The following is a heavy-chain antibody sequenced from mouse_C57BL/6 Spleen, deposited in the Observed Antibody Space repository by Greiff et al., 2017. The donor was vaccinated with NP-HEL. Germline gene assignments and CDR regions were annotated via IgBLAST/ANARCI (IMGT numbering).Heavy chain of an antibody. CDR3: EKLTGYAMDY. J-gene: IGHJ4*01. D-gene: IGHD4-1*01. V-gene: IGHV5-6*01. CDR1: GFTFSSYG. CDR2: ISSGGSYT. Sequence: EVKLVESGGDLVKPGGSLKLSCAASGFTFSSYGMSWVRQTPDKRLEWVATISSGGSYTYYPDSVKGRFTISRDNAKNTLYLQMSSLKSEDTAMYYCEKLTGYAMDYWGQGTSVTVSS.